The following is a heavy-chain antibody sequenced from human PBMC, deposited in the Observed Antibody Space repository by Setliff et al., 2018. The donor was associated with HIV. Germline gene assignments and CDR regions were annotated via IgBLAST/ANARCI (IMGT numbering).Heavy chain of an antibody. V-gene: IGHV4-34*01. CDR2: INQERTT. CDR1: RGSFSHYY. D-gene: IGHD6-19*01. J-gene: IGHJ4*02. CDR3: ARASSSGFLKYFDY. Sequence: PSETLSLTCAVYRGSFSHYYWTWIRQSPGKGLEWIAEINQERTTFYNPSLRSRVTMSLDTSRNEVSLRLSSVTAADTAVYYCARASSSGFLKYFDYWGQGTLVTVSS.